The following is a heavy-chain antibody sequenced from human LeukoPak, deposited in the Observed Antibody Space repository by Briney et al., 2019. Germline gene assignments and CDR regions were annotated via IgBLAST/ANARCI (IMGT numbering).Heavy chain of an antibody. CDR1: GFTFSSYG. D-gene: IGHD1-26*01. CDR3: TRVGPSTVVDY. CDR2: IWYDGSNK. V-gene: IGHV3-33*01. J-gene: IGHJ4*02. Sequence: GGSLRLSCAASGFTFSSYGMHWVRQAPGKGLEWVAVIWYDGSNKYYADSVKGRFTISRDNSKNTLYLQMNSLRAEDTAVYYCTRVGPSTVVDYWGQGTQVTVSS.